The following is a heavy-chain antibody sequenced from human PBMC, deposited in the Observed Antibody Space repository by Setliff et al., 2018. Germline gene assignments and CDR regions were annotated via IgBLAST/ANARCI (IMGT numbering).Heavy chain of an antibody. CDR2: IYSSGST. V-gene: IGHV4-4*07. J-gene: IGHJ4*02. D-gene: IGHD7-27*01. Sequence: PSETLSLTCTVSGGSISSYYWSWIRQPAGEGLEWIGRIYSSGSTNYNPSLRSRVTMSVDTSKNPFSLNLTSVTAADTAVYYCARDTGDRAFDYWGQGTLVT. CDR1: GGSISSYY. CDR3: ARDTGDRAFDY.